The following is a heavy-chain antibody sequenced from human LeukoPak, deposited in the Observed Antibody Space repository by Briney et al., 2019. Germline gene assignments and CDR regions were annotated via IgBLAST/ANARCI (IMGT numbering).Heavy chain of an antibody. CDR3: ARGSGGSWNXYYGXXV. J-gene: IGHJ6*02. CDR1: GGSISSGGYY. V-gene: IGHV4-31*03. D-gene: IGHD2-15*01. Sequence: SETLSLTCTVSGGSISSGGYYWSWIRQHPGKGLEWIGYIYYSGSTYYNPSLKSRVTISVDTSKNQFSLKLSSVTAADTAVYYCARGSGGSWNXYYGXXVWGQGTTVTV. CDR2: IYYSGST.